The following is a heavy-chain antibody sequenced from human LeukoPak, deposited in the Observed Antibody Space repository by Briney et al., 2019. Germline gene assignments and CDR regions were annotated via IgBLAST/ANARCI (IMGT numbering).Heavy chain of an antibody. CDR3: TREDRPYCPFAY. Sequence: PGGSLRLSCSASGFTFSSYAMHWVRQAPGKGLEWIGEIAHDGTTNYNPSLRSRVAMSFDRANNQFSLSLTSVTAADTAVYYCTREDRPYCPFAYWGQGVLVTVSS. D-gene: IGHD1-26*01. J-gene: IGHJ4*02. CDR1: GFTFSSYA. CDR2: IAHDGTT. V-gene: IGHV4-4*02.